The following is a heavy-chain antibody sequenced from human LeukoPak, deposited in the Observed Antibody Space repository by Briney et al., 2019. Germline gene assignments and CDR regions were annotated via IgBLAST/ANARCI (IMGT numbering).Heavy chain of an antibody. D-gene: IGHD2-15*01. CDR3: ARGYCSGGSCYSGGSYPMSFDI. CDR2: ISSNGGST. Sequence: PGGSLRLSCAASGFTFSSYAMHWVRQAPGKGLEYVSAISSNGGSTYYANPVKGRFTISRDNSKNTLYLQMGSLRAEDMAVYYCARGYCSGGSCYSGGSYPMSFDIWGQGTMVTVSS. J-gene: IGHJ3*02. CDR1: GFTFSSYA. V-gene: IGHV3-64*01.